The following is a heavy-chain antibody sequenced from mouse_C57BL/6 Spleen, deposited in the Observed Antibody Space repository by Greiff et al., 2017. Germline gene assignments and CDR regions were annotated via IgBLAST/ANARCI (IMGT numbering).Heavy chain of an antibody. CDR3: TTGGSSSYYFDY. D-gene: IGHD1-1*01. Sequence: EVQLQQSGAELVRPGASVKLSCTASGFNIKDDYMHWVKQRPEQGLEWIGWIDPENGDTAYASKFQGKATITADTSSNTAYLQLSSLTSEDTAVYYCTTGGSSSYYFDYWGQGTTLTVSS. CDR2: IDPENGDT. V-gene: IGHV14-4*01. CDR1: GFNIKDDY. J-gene: IGHJ2*01.